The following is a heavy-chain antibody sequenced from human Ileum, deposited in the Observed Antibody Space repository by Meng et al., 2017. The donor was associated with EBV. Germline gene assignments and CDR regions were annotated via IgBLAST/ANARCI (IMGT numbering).Heavy chain of an antibody. CDR1: GDSVSSDKTA. V-gene: IGHV6-1*01. CDR2: TYRRSRWYY. Sequence: QLQESGPGLVQPSQSLSLSCVSSGDSVSSDKTAWNWIRQSPSRGLEWLGRTYRRSRWYYDYALSVKSRINISPDTSKNQVSLQLNSVTDEDTGIYYCATSRIAKFDRWGQGTLVTVSS. CDR3: ATSRIAKFDR. J-gene: IGHJ5*02.